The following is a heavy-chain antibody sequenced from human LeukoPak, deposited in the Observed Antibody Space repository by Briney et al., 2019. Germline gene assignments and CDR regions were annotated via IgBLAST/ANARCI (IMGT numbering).Heavy chain of an antibody. J-gene: IGHJ4*02. CDR3: AKFVGTSLFDY. V-gene: IGHV3-30*02. CDR1: GISLSHYG. D-gene: IGHD2-2*01. CDR2: MQSDGDNK. Sequence: GGSLRLSCVASGISLSHYGMHWVRQAPGKGLEWVAFMQSDGDNKYYADSVKGRFTISRDNSKNTLYLQMNSLRAEDTAVYYCAKFVGTSLFDYWGQGTLVTVSS.